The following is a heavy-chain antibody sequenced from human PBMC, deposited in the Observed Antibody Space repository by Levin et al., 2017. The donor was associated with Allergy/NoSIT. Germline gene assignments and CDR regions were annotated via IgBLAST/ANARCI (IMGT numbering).Heavy chain of an antibody. Sequence: LSLTCAASGFTFSDYYMTWIRLAPGKGLEWLSYVSATGNNVHYADSVEGRFTISRDNAKNSVYLQMNSLRAEDTAVYYCARDLVVVPASDLAYGMDVWGRGTTVTVSS. CDR3: ARDLVVVPASDLAYGMDV. J-gene: IGHJ6*02. V-gene: IGHV3-11*01. CDR1: GFTFSDYY. CDR2: VSATGNNV. D-gene: IGHD2-2*01.